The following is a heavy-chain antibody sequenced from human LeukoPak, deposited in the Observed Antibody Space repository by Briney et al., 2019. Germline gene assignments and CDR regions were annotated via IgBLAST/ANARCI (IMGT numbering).Heavy chain of an antibody. D-gene: IGHD3-10*01. CDR2: ISSSSSTI. Sequence: GGSLRLSCAASGFTFSSYSMNWVRQAPGKGLEWVSYISSSSSTIYYADSVKGRFTIYRDNAKNSLYLQMNSLRAEDTAVYYCARETTYYYGSGSMDVWGKGTTVTVSS. J-gene: IGHJ6*03. CDR3: ARETTYYYGSGSMDV. V-gene: IGHV3-48*01. CDR1: GFTFSSYS.